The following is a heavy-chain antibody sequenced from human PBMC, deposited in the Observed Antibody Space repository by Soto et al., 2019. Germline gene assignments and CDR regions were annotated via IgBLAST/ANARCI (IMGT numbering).Heavy chain of an antibody. CDR3: ARKLWFGDPQIWFDP. CDR2: IYWNDDK. CDR1: GFSLSTSGVG. V-gene: IGHV2-5*01. J-gene: IGHJ5*02. D-gene: IGHD3-10*01. Sequence: SGPTLVNPTQTLTLTCTFSGFSLSTSGVGVGWIRQPPGKALEWLALIYWNDDKRYSPSLKSRLTITKDTPKNQVVLTMTNMDPVDTATYYCARKLWFGDPQIWFDPWGQGTLVTVSS.